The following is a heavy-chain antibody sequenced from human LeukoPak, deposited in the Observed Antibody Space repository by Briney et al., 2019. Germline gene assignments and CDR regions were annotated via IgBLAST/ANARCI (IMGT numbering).Heavy chain of an antibody. CDR1: GGTFSSYA. V-gene: IGHV1-69*13. Sequence: ASVKVSCKASGGTFSSYAISWVRQAPGQGLEWMGGIIPIFGTANYAQKFQGRVTITADESTGTAYMELSSLRSEDTAVYYCARDPIVGATVTAFDIWGQGTMVTVSS. CDR2: IIPIFGTA. CDR3: ARDPIVGATVTAFDI. D-gene: IGHD1-26*01. J-gene: IGHJ3*02.